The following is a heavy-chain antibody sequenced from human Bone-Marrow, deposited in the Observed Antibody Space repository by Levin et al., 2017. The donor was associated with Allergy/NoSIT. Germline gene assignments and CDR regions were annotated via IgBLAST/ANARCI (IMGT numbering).Heavy chain of an antibody. Sequence: GGSLRLSCEASGFTFGSYAMNWVRQVPGKGMEWVADISDSGTRTHYADSVKGRFTISRDNSKNTLYLQMNSLRAEDTAIYYCARDAILRAFDIWGQGTVVTVSS. V-gene: IGHV3-23*01. J-gene: IGHJ3*02. D-gene: IGHD3-10*01. CDR2: ISDSGTRT. CDR1: GFTFGSYA. CDR3: ARDAILRAFDI.